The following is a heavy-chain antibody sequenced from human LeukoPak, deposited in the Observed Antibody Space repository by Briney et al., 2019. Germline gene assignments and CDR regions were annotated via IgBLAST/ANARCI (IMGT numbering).Heavy chain of an antibody. V-gene: IGHV3-72*01. CDR1: GFTLSDHF. CDR3: VAMLRGVGY. J-gene: IGHJ4*02. CDR2: GRNKVKSYTT. Sequence: PGRSLRLSCAASGFTLSDHFMDWVRQAPGKGLDWVGRGRNKVKSYTTEYAASMKDRLTISQDDSKNSPYLQLNSPKTDDSAVYFCVAMLRGVGYWGQGTLVTVSS. D-gene: IGHD3-10*01.